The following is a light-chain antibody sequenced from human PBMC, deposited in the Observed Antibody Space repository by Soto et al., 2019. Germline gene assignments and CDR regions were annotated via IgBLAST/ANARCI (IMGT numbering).Light chain of an antibody. V-gene: IGKV1-39*01. Sequence: DIQMTQSPSSLSASVGDRVTITCRASQIISTYLNWYQQRAGLAPRLLIYAASSLQSGVPPRFSGSGSGTDFTLTISSLQPEDFETYFCQQTYSAPPTFGQGTKVEIK. CDR3: QQTYSAPPT. J-gene: IGKJ1*01. CDR1: QIISTY. CDR2: AAS.